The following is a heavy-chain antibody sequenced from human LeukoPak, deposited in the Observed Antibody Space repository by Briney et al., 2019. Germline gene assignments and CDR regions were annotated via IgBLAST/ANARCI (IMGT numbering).Heavy chain of an antibody. V-gene: IGHV4-38-2*02. CDR3: ARSGSYLGAIDY. CDR1: GYSISNGYY. CDR2: IYRTGST. D-gene: IGHD1-26*01. Sequence: IPSETLSLTCTVSGYSISNGYYWGWVRQPPGKGLEWLGSIYRTGSTYYTPSLKSRVTISVDKSKNQFSLKLTSVTAADTAVYYCARSGSYLGAIDYWGQGTLVTVSS. J-gene: IGHJ4*02.